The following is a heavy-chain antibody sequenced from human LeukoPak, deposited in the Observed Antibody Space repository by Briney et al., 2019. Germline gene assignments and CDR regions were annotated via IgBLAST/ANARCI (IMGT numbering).Heavy chain of an antibody. Sequence: ASVKVSCKASGGTFSSYAISWVRQAPGQGLEWMGGTIPIFGTANYAQKFQGRVTITADQSTSTAYMELRSLRSDDTAVYYCARDTHITIFGVVIGKNWFDPWGQGTLVTVSS. CDR1: GGTFSSYA. CDR2: TIPIFGTA. CDR3: ARDTHITIFGVVIGKNWFDP. D-gene: IGHD3-3*01. J-gene: IGHJ5*02. V-gene: IGHV1-69*13.